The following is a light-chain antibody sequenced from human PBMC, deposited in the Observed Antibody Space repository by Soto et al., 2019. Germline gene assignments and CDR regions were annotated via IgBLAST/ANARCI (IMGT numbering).Light chain of an antibody. J-gene: IGKJ1*01. V-gene: IGKV1-5*03. CDR3: QQYNSYWT. CDR1: QSVSGW. Sequence: DIQMTQSPSTLSASVGDTVTVTCRASQSVSGWLAWYQQKPGEAPKLLIYKASSLESGVPSRFSGSGSGTEFTLTISSLQPDDFATYYCQQYNSYWTFGQGTKVEIK. CDR2: KAS.